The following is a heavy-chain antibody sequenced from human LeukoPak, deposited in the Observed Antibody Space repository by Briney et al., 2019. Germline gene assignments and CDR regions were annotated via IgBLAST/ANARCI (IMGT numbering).Heavy chain of an antibody. D-gene: IGHD2-15*01. J-gene: IGHJ5*02. CDR3: ARGYCSGGTCYLVENWFDP. CDR2: INPNSGDT. V-gene: IGHV1-2*06. Sequence: GASVTVSCNASGYTFTVYYMYWVRQAPGQGLEWMGRINPNSGDTDYAQNFQSRVTMTRDTSISTAFKELTNLRSDDTAVYYCARGYCSGGTCYLVENWFDPWGQGTLVTVSS. CDR1: GYTFTVYY.